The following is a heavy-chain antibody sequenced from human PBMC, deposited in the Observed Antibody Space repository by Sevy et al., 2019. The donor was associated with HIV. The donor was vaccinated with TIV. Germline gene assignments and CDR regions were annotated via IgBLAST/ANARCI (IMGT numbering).Heavy chain of an antibody. J-gene: IGHJ4*02. CDR1: GFTFSSYV. Sequence: GGFLRLPCAASGFTFSSYVMHWVRQAPGKGLERVALIWYDGTIKYYADSVKGRFTISRDNSKDTLFLQMNSLTPEDTAVYYCARRGGYCGGDCYSIDYWGQGALVNVSS. V-gene: IGHV3-30*01. CDR2: IWYDGTIK. CDR3: ARRGGYCGGDCYSIDY. D-gene: IGHD2-21*02.